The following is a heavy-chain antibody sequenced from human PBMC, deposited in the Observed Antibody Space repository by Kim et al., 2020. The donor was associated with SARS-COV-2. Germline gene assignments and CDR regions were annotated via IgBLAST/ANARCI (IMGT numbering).Heavy chain of an antibody. CDR3: ARPYSGSYFGYFDY. J-gene: IGHJ4*02. CDR1: GFTFSSYA. Sequence: SLRLSCAASGFTFSSYAMHWVRQAPGKGLEWVAVISYDGSNKYYADSVKGRFTISRDNSKNTLYLQMNSLRAEDTAVYYCARPYSGSYFGYFDYWGQGTLVTVSS. V-gene: IGHV3-30*04. D-gene: IGHD1-26*01. CDR2: ISYDGSNK.